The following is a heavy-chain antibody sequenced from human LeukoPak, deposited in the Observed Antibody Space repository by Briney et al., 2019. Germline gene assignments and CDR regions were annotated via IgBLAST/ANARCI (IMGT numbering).Heavy chain of an antibody. V-gene: IGHV3-21*01. D-gene: IGHD4-17*01. Sequence: PGGSLRLSCAASGFTFSSYSMNWVRQAPGKGLEWVSSISSSSSYIYYADSVKGRFTISRDNAKNSLYLQMNSLRAEDTAVYYCARDGYGDLKSYMDVWGKGTTVTVSS. CDR2: ISSSSSYI. CDR1: GFTFSSYS. J-gene: IGHJ6*03. CDR3: ARDGYGDLKSYMDV.